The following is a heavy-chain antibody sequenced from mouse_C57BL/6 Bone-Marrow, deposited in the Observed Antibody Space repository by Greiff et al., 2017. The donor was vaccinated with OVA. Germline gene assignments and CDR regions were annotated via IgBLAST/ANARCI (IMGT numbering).Heavy chain of an antibody. V-gene: IGHV1-80*01. J-gene: IGHJ2*01. CDR1: GYAFSSYW. CDR3: ASSHYYGSSYLYYFDY. CDR2: IYPGDGDT. D-gene: IGHD1-1*01. Sequence: VQLQQSGAELVKPGASVKISCKASGYAFSSYWMNWVKQRPGKGLEWIGQIYPGDGDTNYNGKFKGKATLTADKSSSTAYMQLSSLTSEDSAVYFCASSHYYGSSYLYYFDYWGQGTTLTVAS.